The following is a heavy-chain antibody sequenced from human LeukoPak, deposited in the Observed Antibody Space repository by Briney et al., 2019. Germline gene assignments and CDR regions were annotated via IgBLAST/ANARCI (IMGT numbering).Heavy chain of an antibody. Sequence: PGGSLRLSCAASGFTFSSYAMHWVRQAPGKGLEWVAVISYDGSNKYYADSVKGRFTISRDNSKNTLYLQMNSLRAEDTAVYYCAREGEYGSSSTGRGDAFDIWGQGTMVTVSS. CDR2: ISYDGSNK. CDR3: AREGEYGSSSTGRGDAFDI. V-gene: IGHV3-30*01. CDR1: GFTFSSYA. D-gene: IGHD6-6*01. J-gene: IGHJ3*02.